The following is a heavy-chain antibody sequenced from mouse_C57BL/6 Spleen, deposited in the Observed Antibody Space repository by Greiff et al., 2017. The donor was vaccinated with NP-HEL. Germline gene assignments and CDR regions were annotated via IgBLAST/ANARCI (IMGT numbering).Heavy chain of an antibody. Sequence: QVQLQQSGPELVKPGASVKISCKASGYAFSSSWMNWVKQRPGKGLEWIGRIYPGDGDTNYNGKFKGKATLTADKSSSTAYMQLSSLTSEDSAVYFCAEDYYGSSYFDYWGQGTTLTVSS. V-gene: IGHV1-82*01. D-gene: IGHD1-1*01. CDR1: GYAFSSSW. CDR3: AEDYYGSSYFDY. J-gene: IGHJ2*01. CDR2: IYPGDGDT.